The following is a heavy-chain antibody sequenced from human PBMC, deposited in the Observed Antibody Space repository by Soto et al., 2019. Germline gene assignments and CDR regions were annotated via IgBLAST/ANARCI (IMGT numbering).Heavy chain of an antibody. V-gene: IGHV3-30-3*01. Sequence: PGGSLRLSCAASGFAFSSYAMQWVRQAPGKGLEWVAGISYDGSNKHYADSVKGRYTISRDNSKTTLFLQMNSLSTEDTAVYYCVRDYNDGIGRYDYWGPGTLVTVSS. J-gene: IGHJ4*02. CDR3: VRDYNDGIGRYDY. D-gene: IGHD1-1*01. CDR1: GFAFSSYA. CDR2: ISYDGSNK.